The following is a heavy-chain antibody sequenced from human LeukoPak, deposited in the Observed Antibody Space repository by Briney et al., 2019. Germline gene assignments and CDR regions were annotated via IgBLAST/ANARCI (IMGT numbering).Heavy chain of an antibody. CDR3: ARSRWSGGSPWDY. V-gene: IGHV4-59*01. Sequence: SETLSLTCTVSGGSMSNYYWNWIRQPPGKGLEWIGYIYSIGSTSYNPSLKSRVTISVDTSKNQFSLKLTSVTAADTAVYYCARSRWSGGSPWDYWGQGTLVTVSS. CDR2: IYSIGST. J-gene: IGHJ4*02. D-gene: IGHD3-16*01. CDR1: GGSMSNYY.